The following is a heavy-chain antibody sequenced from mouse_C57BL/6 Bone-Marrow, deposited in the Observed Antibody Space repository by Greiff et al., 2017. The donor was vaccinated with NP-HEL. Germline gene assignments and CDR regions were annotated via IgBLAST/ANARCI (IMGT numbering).Heavy chain of an antibody. J-gene: IGHJ2*01. CDR3: ARDGYYPFDY. V-gene: IGHV1-69*01. CDR2: IAPSDSYT. Sequence: QVQLQQPGAELVMPGASVKLSCKASGYTFTSYWLHWVKQRPGQGLEWIGEIAPSDSYTNYNQKFKGKSTLTVDKSSSTAYMQLSSLTSEDSAVYYCARDGYYPFDYWGQGTTLTVSS. CDR1: GYTFTSYW. D-gene: IGHD2-3*01.